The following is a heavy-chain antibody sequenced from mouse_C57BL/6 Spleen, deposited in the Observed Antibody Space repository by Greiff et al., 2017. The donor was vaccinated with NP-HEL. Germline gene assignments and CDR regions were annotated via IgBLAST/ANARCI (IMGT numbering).Heavy chain of an antibody. J-gene: IGHJ2*01. CDR1: GISITTGNYR. D-gene: IGHD2-4*01. CDR3: ARDGPIYYDYDGGGFDY. CDR2: IYYSGTI. V-gene: IGHV3-5*01. Sequence: VQLQQSGPGLVKPSQTVFLTCTVTGISITTGNYRWSWIRQFPGNKLEWIGYIYYSGTIPYNPSLTSRTTITRDTPKNQFFLEMNSLTAEDTATYYCARDGPIYYDYDGGGFDYWGQGTTLTVSS.